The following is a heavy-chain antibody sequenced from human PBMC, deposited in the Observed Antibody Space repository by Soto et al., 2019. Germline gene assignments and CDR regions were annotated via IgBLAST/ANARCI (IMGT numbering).Heavy chain of an antibody. V-gene: IGHV4-30-4*01. CDR2: IYYSGST. CDR1: GGSISSGDYY. Sequence: SETLSLTCTVSGGSISSGDYYWSWIRQPPGKGLEWIGYIYYSGSTYYNPSLKSRVTISVDTSKNQFSLKLSSVTAADTAVYYCARDSESTFNGFWFDPWGQGTLVTVSS. D-gene: IGHD3-16*01. CDR3: ARDSESTFNGFWFDP. J-gene: IGHJ5*02.